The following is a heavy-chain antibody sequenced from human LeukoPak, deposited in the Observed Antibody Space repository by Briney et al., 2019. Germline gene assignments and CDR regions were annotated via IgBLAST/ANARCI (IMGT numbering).Heavy chain of an antibody. Sequence: ASVKVSCKASGYTFTGYYMHRVRQAPGQGLEWMGWINPNSGGTNYAQKFQGRVTMTRDTSISTAYMELSRLRSDDTAVYYCARVYYYGPRGMDVWGQGTTVTVSS. CDR1: GYTFTGYY. J-gene: IGHJ6*02. D-gene: IGHD3-10*01. CDR2: INPNSGGT. V-gene: IGHV1-2*02. CDR3: ARVYYYGPRGMDV.